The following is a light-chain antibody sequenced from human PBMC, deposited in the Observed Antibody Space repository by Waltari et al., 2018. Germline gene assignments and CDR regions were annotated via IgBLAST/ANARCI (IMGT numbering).Light chain of an antibody. J-gene: IGLJ2*01. V-gene: IGLV3-1*01. CDR1: KLVDKY. CDR2: QDS. CDR3: QTWDSGTVL. Sequence: DLTQPPSVSVSPGQTATITCSGEKLVDKYVCWYQQKPGLSPVLVIHQDSERPSGFPGRFSGSNSGNTATLSIRGTQAVDEADYYCQTWDSGTVLFGGGTKVTVL.